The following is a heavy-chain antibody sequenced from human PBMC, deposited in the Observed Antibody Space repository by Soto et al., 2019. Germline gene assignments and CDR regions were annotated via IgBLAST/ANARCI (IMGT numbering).Heavy chain of an antibody. V-gene: IGHV4-59*01. J-gene: IGHJ5*02. CDR1: GGSISSYY. CDR3: ASLIGYCTNGVCYMGGLGFDP. Sequence: SETLSLTCTVSGGSISSYYWSWIRQPPGKGMEWIGYIYYSGSTNYNPSLKSRVTISVDTSKNQFSLKLSSVTAADTAVYYCASLIGYCTNGVCYMGGLGFDPWGQGTLVTVSS. CDR2: IYYSGST. D-gene: IGHD2-8*01.